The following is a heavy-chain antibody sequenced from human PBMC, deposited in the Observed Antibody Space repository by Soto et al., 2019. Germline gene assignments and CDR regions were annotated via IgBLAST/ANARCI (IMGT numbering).Heavy chain of an antibody. D-gene: IGHD6-13*01. CDR2: IYYSGST. Sequence: SETLSLTCTVSGGSISSSSYYWGWIRQPPGKGLEWIGSIYYSGSTYYNPSLKSRVTISVDTSKNQFSLKLSSVTAADTAVYYCARFSAGPGGYYYYGMDVWGQGTTVTVSS. J-gene: IGHJ6*02. CDR3: ARFSAGPGGYYYYGMDV. V-gene: IGHV4-39*01. CDR1: GGSISSSSYY.